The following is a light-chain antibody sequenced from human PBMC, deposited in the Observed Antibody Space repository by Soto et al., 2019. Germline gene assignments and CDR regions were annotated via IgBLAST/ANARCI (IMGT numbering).Light chain of an antibody. CDR2: DAS. CDR3: QQRSNWIT. CDR1: QSVSSY. Sequence: EIVLTQSPATLSLSPGERATLSCRASQSVSSYLAWYQQKPGQAPRLLIYDASNMATGIPARFSGSGSGTDFTLTISRLEAEDFAVYYCQQRSNWITFGQGTRLEIE. J-gene: IGKJ5*01. V-gene: IGKV3-11*01.